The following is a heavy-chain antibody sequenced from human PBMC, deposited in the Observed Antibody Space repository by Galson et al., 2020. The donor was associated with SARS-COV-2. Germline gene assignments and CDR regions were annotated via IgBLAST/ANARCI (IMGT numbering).Heavy chain of an antibody. CDR2: ITGSGSHR. CDR3: VRDRYGGDY. CDR1: GFMFGDHY. D-gene: IGHD1-26*01. Sequence: GGSLRLSWAASGFMFGDHYMSWVRQAPGKGLEWLSYITGSGSHRNYADSVQGRFTISRDNAKNSLFLQMNSLRAEDTAIYYCVRDRYGGDYWGQGTLVTVSS. J-gene: IGHJ4*02. V-gene: IGHV3-11*05.